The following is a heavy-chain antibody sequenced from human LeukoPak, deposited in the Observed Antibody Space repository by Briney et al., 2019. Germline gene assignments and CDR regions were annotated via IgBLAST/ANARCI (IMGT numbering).Heavy chain of an antibody. Sequence: ASVKVSCKASGYTFTGYYMHWVRQAPGQGLEWMGWINPNSGGTNYAQKFQGRVTMTRDTSISTAYMELSRLRSDDTAVYYCARFTDYGGNSGTDYWGQGTLVTVSS. CDR3: ARFTDYGGNSGTDY. CDR2: INPNSGGT. CDR1: GYTFTGYY. V-gene: IGHV1-2*02. J-gene: IGHJ4*02. D-gene: IGHD4-23*01.